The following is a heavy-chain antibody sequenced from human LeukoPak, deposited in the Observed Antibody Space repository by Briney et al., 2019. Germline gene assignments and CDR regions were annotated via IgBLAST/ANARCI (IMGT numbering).Heavy chain of an antibody. Sequence: GGSLRLSCAASGFTFNSYAMYWVRQAPGKGLEWISGIFGSGGSPHYADSVQGRFTISRDNSQEIVYLQLASLRVEDTALYYCGQTTVGYSSGRYPGWPVDYWGQGALVTVSS. D-gene: IGHD2-15*01. J-gene: IGHJ4*02. CDR2: IFGSGGSP. V-gene: IGHV3-23*01. CDR1: GFTFNSYA. CDR3: GQTTVGYSSGRYPGWPVDY.